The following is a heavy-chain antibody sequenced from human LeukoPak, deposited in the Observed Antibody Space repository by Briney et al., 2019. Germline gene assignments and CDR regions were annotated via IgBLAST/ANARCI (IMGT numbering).Heavy chain of an antibody. CDR1: GFTFSDHY. CDR3: ARGRNSSSWTGHFDY. CDR2: TRNKANSYTT. Sequence: GGSLRLSCAASGFTFSDHYMDWVRQAPGKGLEWVGRTRNKANSYTTEYAASVKGRFTISRDDSKNSLYLQMNSLKTEDTAVYYCARGRNSSSWTGHFDYWGQGTLVTVSS. D-gene: IGHD6-13*01. V-gene: IGHV3-72*01. J-gene: IGHJ4*02.